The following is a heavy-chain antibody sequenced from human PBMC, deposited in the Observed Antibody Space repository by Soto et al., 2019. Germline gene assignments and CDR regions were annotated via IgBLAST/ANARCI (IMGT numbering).Heavy chain of an antibody. CDR3: AREAAAGTLAAFDI. Sequence: GGSLRLSCAASGFTFSSYAMHWVRQAPGKGLEWVAIISYDGSNKYYADSVKGRFTISRDNSKNTLYLQMNSLRAEDTAVYYCAREAAAGTLAAFDIWGQGTMVTVSS. CDR2: ISYDGSNK. J-gene: IGHJ3*02. V-gene: IGHV3-30-3*01. D-gene: IGHD6-13*01. CDR1: GFTFSSYA.